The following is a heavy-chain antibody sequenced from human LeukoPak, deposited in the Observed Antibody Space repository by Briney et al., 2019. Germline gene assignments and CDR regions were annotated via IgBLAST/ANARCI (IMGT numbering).Heavy chain of an antibody. CDR3: ARELTLYYYDSSGHNWFDP. CDR1: GYTFTGYY. CDR2: INPNSGGT. D-gene: IGHD3-22*01. J-gene: IGHJ5*02. Sequence: ASVKVSCKASGYTFTGYYMHWVRQAPGQGLEWMGWINPNSGGTNYAQKFQGWVTMTRDTSISTAYMELSRLRSDDTAVYYCARELTLYYYDSSGHNWFDPWGQGTLVTVSS. V-gene: IGHV1-2*04.